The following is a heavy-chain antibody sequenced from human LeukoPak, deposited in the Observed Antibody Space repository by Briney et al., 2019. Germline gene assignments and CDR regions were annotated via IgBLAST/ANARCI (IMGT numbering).Heavy chain of an antibody. CDR2: FDPEDGET. CDR1: GYTLTELS. Sequence: ASVKVSCKVSGYTLTELSMHWVRQAPGKGLEWMGGFDPEDGETIYAQKFQGRVTMTEDTSTDTAYMELGSLRSEDTAVYYCAGERGEEYSSGWYKTNYFYNWGQGIRVTVSS. V-gene: IGHV1-24*01. D-gene: IGHD6-19*01. CDR3: AGERGEEYSSGWYKTNYFYN. J-gene: IGHJ4*02.